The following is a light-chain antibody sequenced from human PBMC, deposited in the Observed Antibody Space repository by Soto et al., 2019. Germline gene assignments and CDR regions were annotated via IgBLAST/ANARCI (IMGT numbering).Light chain of an antibody. CDR1: QGISNY. Sequence: VIWMTQSPSLFSASTGDRVTISCRMSQGISNYLAWYQQKPGKAPELLIYAASTLQTGVPSRFSGSGFGTEFTLTISGLQSEDFATYYCQQYHDYPSSFGQGTKVEIK. V-gene: IGKV1D-8*01. J-gene: IGKJ1*01. CDR2: AAS. CDR3: QQYHDYPSS.